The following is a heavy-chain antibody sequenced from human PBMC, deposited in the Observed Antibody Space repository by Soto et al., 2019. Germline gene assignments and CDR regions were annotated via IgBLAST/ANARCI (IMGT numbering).Heavy chain of an antibody. CDR1: GGSISSTGHY. J-gene: IGHJ4*02. D-gene: IGHD2-21*02. CDR3: SSLMGVVTVDY. Sequence: QLQLQESGPGLVKPSETLSLTCSVSGGSISSTGHYWGWIRQPPGKGLEWIGNIYHAGSPYYNPPLTRRSTIAGDTPKIHFPLALTSVTAADTAVYYCSSLMGVVTVDYWGQGALVTVSS. CDR2: IYHAGSP. V-gene: IGHV4-39*02.